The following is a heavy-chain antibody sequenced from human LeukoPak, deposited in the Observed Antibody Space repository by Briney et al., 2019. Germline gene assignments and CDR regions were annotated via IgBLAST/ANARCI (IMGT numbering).Heavy chain of an antibody. CDR1: GFTFSSYG. D-gene: IGHD2-15*01. CDR2: IRNDGTNK. CDR3: AKDHCSRGTCYYYYYMDV. Sequence: GGSLRLSCAASGFTFSSYGMHWVRRAPGKGLEWVAVIRNDGTNKYYADSVKGRFTISRDNSKNTVHLQMNSLRAEDTAVYYCAKDHCSRGTCYYYYYMDVWGKGTTVTVFS. J-gene: IGHJ6*03. V-gene: IGHV3-30*02.